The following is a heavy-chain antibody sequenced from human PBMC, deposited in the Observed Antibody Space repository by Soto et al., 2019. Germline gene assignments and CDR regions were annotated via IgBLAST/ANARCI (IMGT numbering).Heavy chain of an antibody. J-gene: IGHJ4*02. V-gene: IGHV3-7*01. Sequence: GGSLRLSCAASGFTFSSYWTSWVRQAPGKGLEWVANIKQDGSEKYYVDSVKGRFTISRDNAKNSLYLQMNSLRAEDTAVYYCAREEGQQWLVRGDYFDYWGQGTLVTVSS. D-gene: IGHD6-19*01. CDR1: GFTFSSYW. CDR3: AREEGQQWLVRGDYFDY. CDR2: IKQDGSEK.